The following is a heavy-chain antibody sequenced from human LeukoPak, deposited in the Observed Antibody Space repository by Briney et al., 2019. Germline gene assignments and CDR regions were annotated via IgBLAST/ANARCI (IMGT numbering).Heavy chain of an antibody. CDR1: GFVFSDYW. V-gene: IGHV3-7*01. CDR2: IKQDGSQK. CDR3: ARDDLYCGGDCSPFDY. J-gene: IGHJ4*02. D-gene: IGHD2-21*01. Sequence: PGGSLGLSCAASGFVFSDYWMSWVRQAPGKGLEWVANIKQDGSQKFYLDSVKGRFTISRGNAKNSLYLQMTSLRAEDTAVYYCARDDLYCGGDCSPFDYWGQGTPVTVSS.